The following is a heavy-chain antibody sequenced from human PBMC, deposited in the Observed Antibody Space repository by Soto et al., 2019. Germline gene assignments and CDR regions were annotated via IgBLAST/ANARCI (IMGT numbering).Heavy chain of an antibody. CDR3: AREDYNYYYYGMDV. D-gene: IGHD4-4*01. Sequence: GGSLRLSCAASGFTVSSNYMSWVRQAPGKGLEWVSVIYSGGSTYYADSVKGRLTISRDNSKNTLYLQMNSLRAEDTAVYYCAREDYNYYYYGMDVWGQGTTVTVSS. V-gene: IGHV3-53*01. CDR2: IYSGGST. J-gene: IGHJ6*02. CDR1: GFTVSSNY.